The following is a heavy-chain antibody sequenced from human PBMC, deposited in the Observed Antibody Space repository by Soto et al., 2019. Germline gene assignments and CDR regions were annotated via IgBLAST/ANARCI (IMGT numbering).Heavy chain of an antibody. V-gene: IGHV3-23*01. CDR3: EKADGVVLIWFVHGIDV. CDR2: ISGSGGST. J-gene: IGHJ6*01. CDR1: GVTCIIYA. Sequence: GGSXGLCCAASGVTCIIYAIIVFRHAPGKGLEFVSAISGSGGSTYYADSVNGRFTISRENSKNTLYLQMNSLRAEETAVYYCEKADGVVLIWFVHGIDVRGQAPTV. D-gene: IGHD3-10*01.